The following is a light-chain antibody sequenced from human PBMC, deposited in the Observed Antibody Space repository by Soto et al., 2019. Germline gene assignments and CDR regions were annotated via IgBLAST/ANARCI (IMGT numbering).Light chain of an antibody. J-gene: IGKJ5*01. V-gene: IGKV1-5*03. CDR1: QSISSW. CDR3: QQRSNWPPIT. CDR2: KAS. Sequence: DIQITQSPSILSASVGDRVTITCRASQSISSWLAWYQQKPGKAPNLLIHKASHLESGVPSRFSGSGSGTEFTLTISSLQPEDAAVYYCQQRSNWPPITFGQGTRLEIK.